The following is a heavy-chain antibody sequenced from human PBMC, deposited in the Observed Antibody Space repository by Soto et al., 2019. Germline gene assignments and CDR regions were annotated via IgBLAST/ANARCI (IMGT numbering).Heavy chain of an antibody. J-gene: IGHJ4*02. CDR2: ISYDGSNK. D-gene: IGHD2-15*01. V-gene: IGHV3-30-3*01. CDR1: GFTFSSYA. CDR3: ARDKRYCSGGSCSPRYYFDY. Sequence: GGSLRLSCAASGFTFSSYAMHWVRQAPGKGLEWVAVISYDGSNKYYADSVKGRFTISRDNSKNTLYLQMNSLRAEDTAVYYCARDKRYCSGGSCSPRYYFDYWGQGTLVTVSS.